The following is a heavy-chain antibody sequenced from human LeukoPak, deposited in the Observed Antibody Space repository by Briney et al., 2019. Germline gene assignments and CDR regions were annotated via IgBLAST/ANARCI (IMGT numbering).Heavy chain of an antibody. V-gene: IGHV3-48*02. CDR2: ISSTYDI. CDR1: GFISSPYA. CDR3: ARDHNWGFDF. D-gene: IGHD7-27*01. J-gene: IGHJ4*02. Sequence: GGSLRLSCAASGFISSPYAMNWVRQAPGGGLEWVSYISSTYDIYYSDSVRGRFTISRDNAKNSVYLQMNSLRDEDTAVYYCARDHNWGFDFWGQGTLVAVSS.